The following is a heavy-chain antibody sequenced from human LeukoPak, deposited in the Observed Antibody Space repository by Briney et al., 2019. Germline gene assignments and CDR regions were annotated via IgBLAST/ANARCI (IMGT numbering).Heavy chain of an antibody. V-gene: IGHV4-59*01. CDR2: IYYSGST. D-gene: IGHD5-18*01. CDR3: ARAVIDTAHHLWFDP. J-gene: IGHJ5*02. CDR1: GGSISSYY. Sequence: PSETLSLTCTVSGGSISSYYWSWIRQPPGKGLEWLGYIYYSGSTNYNPSLKSRVTISVDTSKDQFSLKLSSVTAADTAVYYCARAVIDTAHHLWFDPWGQGTLVTVSS.